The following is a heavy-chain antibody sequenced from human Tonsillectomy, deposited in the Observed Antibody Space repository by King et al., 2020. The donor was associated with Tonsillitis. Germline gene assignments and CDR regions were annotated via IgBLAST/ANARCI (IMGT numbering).Heavy chain of an antibody. J-gene: IGHJ4*02. V-gene: IGHV3-48*03. CDR1: GFTFSSYE. CDR3: ARGLPYYDFLTGYYLDY. Sequence: VQLVESGGGLVQPGGSLRLSCAASGFTFSSYEMNWVRQAPGKGLEWVSYISSSGSTIYYADSGKGRFTISRDNAKNSLDLQINSLRAEDTAVYYCARGLPYYDFLTGYYLDYWGQGTLVTVSS. D-gene: IGHD3-9*01. CDR2: ISSSGSTI.